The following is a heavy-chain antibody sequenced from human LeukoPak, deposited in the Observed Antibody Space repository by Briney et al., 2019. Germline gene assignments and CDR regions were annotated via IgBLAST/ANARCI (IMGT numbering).Heavy chain of an antibody. V-gene: IGHV3-7*01. Sequence: GGSLRLSCAASEFPFNGYWMSWVRQAPGKGLECVANINQGGSEKYYVDSVRGRFTISRDNAKNSLYLQMNSLRAEDTAVYYCARLGRWTQLWSYGIWGRGTLVTVSS. CDR3: ARLGRWTQLWSYGI. J-gene: IGHJ4*02. CDR1: EFPFNGYW. D-gene: IGHD5-18*01. CDR2: INQGGSEK.